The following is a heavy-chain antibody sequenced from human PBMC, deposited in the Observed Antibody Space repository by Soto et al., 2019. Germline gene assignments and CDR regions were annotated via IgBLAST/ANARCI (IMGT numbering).Heavy chain of an antibody. CDR1: GFTVSSNY. V-gene: IGHV3-53*02. J-gene: IGHJ3*02. CDR2: IYSGGST. D-gene: IGHD3-22*01. CDR3: ARGLYYYDSSGGPFFDI. Sequence: EVQLVETGGGLIQPGGSLRLSCAASGFTVSSNYMSWVRQAPGKGLEWVSVIYSGGSTYYADSVKGRFTISRDNSKNTLYLQMNSLRAEDTAVYYCARGLYYYDSSGGPFFDIWGQGTMVTASS.